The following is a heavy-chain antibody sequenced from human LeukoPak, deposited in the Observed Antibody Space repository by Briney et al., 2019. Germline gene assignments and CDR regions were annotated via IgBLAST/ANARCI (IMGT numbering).Heavy chain of an antibody. D-gene: IGHD4-17*01. CDR2: ISYDGSNK. V-gene: IGHV3-30*03. CDR3: ARLYGTYPGWFDP. J-gene: IGHJ5*02. Sequence: GRSLRLSCAASGFTFSTYGMHWVRQAPGKGLEWVAVISYDGSNKYYADSVKGRFTISRDNSKNTLYLQMNSLRAEDTAVYYCARLYGTYPGWFDPWGQGTLVTVSS. CDR1: GFTFSTYG.